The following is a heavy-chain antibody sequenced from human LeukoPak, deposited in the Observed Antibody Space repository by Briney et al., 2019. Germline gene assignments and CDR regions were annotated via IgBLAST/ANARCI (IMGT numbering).Heavy chain of an antibody. Sequence: GESLQSSCKGSGYIFTSYWIGWVRQMPGKGLEWMGIIYPADSDTRYSPSFQGQVTISADKSISTAYLQWSSLKASDTAMYYCTGVVLVPYWGQGTLVTVSS. CDR2: IYPADSDT. J-gene: IGHJ4*02. V-gene: IGHV5-51*01. CDR3: TGVVLVPY. CDR1: GYIFTSYW. D-gene: IGHD2-8*02.